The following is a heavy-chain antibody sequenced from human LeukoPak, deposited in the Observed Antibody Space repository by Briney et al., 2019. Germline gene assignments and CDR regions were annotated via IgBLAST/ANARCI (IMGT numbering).Heavy chain of an antibody. V-gene: IGHV3-30*02. J-gene: IGHJ6*03. CDR2: IRYDGSNT. CDR1: GFTFSSYG. Sequence: GGSLRLSCAASGFTFSSYGMHWGRQAPGKGLEWVAFIRYDGSNTYYTDSVKGRFTISRDNSKNTLYLQMNSLRAEDTAVYYCAKGRGWEASYYYYYMDVWGKGTTVTISS. CDR3: AKGRGWEASYYYYYMDV. D-gene: IGHD1-26*01.